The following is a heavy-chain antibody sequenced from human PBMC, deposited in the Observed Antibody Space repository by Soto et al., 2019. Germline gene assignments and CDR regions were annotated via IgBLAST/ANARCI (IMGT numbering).Heavy chain of an antibody. CDR1: GYTFTSYA. Sequence: QVQLVQSGAEVKKPGPSVKVSCKASGYTFTSYAMHWVRQAPGQRLEWMGWINAGNGNTKYSQKFQGRVTITRDTSASTAYMELSSLRSEDTAVYYCARESGEQWLVLDYWGQGTLVTVSS. V-gene: IGHV1-3*01. CDR2: INAGNGNT. D-gene: IGHD6-19*01. CDR3: ARESGEQWLVLDY. J-gene: IGHJ4*02.